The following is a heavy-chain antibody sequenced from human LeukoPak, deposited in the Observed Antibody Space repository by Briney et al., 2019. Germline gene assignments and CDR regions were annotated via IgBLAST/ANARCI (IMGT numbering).Heavy chain of an antibody. CDR1: GFTFSSYS. J-gene: IGHJ4*02. CDR3: ARDFMGSSGWYEGFDY. D-gene: IGHD6-19*01. V-gene: IGHV3-21*01. Sequence: GGSLRLSCAASGFTFSSYSMNWVRQAPGKGLEWVSSISSSSSYIYYADSVKGRFTISRDNAKNSLYLQMNSLRAEDTAVYYCARDFMGSSGWYEGFDYWGQGTLATVSS. CDR2: ISSSSSYI.